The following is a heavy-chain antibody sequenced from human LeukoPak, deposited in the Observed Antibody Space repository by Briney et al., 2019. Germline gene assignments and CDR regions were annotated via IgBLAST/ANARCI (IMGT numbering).Heavy chain of an antibody. J-gene: IGHJ4*02. D-gene: IGHD3-10*01. CDR2: IYSGGST. CDR3: ARDPKKWFGELWD. Sequence: GGSLRLSCAASGFTVSSNYMSWVRQAPGKGLEWVSVIYSGGSTYYADSVKGRFTISRDNFKNTLYLQMNSLRAEDTAVYYCARDPKKWFGELWDWGQGTLVTVSS. CDR1: GFTVSSNY. V-gene: IGHV3-66*01.